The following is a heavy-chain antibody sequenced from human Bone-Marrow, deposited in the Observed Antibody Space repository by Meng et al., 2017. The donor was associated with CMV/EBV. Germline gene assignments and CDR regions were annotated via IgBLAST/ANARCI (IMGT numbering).Heavy chain of an antibody. J-gene: IGHJ5*02. D-gene: IGHD2-2*01. CDR2: IYPGDSDT. V-gene: IGHV5-51*01. CDR3: ARIVVVPAATGSWFDP. CDR1: GYSFTSYW. Sequence: GESLKISCKCSGYSFTSYWIGWVRQMPGKGLEWMGIIYPGDSDTRYSPSFQGQVTISADKSISTAYLQWSSLKASDTAMYYCARIVVVPAATGSWFDPWGQGTLVTVSS.